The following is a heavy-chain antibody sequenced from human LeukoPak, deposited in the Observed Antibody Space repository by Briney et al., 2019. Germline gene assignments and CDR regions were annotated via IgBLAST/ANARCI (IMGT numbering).Heavy chain of an antibody. D-gene: IGHD1-26*01. CDR2: IYSGGST. V-gene: IGHV3-66*01. J-gene: IGHJ4*02. CDR1: GFTGSSND. CDR3: ARGVVGATYTYYFDY. Sequence: GGSLRVCCAASGFTGSSNDISWLRQAPGNGLEWVLVIYSGGSTYYADYVKGRFTISRDNSKNTLYLQMNRLRAEDTAVYYCARGVVGATYTYYFDYWGQGTLVTVSS.